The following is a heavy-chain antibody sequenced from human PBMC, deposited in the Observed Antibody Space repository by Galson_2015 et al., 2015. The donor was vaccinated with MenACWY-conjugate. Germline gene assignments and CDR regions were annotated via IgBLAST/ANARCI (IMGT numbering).Heavy chain of an antibody. J-gene: IGHJ4*02. CDR2: ISGSGGSA. V-gene: IGHV3-23*01. CDR1: GFTFSSYA. D-gene: IGHD1-26*01. Sequence: SLRLSRAASGFTFSSYAMNWVRQAPGKGLEWVSVISGSGGSAYYADSVKGRFTISRDNSKNTVYLQMNSLRAEDTAVYYCAKDPDSSGSVGNLDYWGQGTLVTVSS. CDR3: AKDPDSSGSVGNLDY.